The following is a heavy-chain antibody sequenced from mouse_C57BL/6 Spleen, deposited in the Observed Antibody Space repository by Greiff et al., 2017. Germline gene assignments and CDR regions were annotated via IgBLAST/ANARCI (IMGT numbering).Heavy chain of an antibody. Sequence: EVHLVESEGGLVQPGSSMKLSCTASGFTFSDYYMAWVRQVPEKGLEWVASINYDGSSTYYLDYLKSRFIISRDNAKNILYLQMSSLKSEDTATEYGARDDYYGSSSFAYWGKGTLVTVSA. CDR2: INYDGSST. CDR3: ARDDYYGSSSFAY. V-gene: IGHV5-16*01. CDR1: GFTFSDYY. D-gene: IGHD1-1*01. J-gene: IGHJ3*01.